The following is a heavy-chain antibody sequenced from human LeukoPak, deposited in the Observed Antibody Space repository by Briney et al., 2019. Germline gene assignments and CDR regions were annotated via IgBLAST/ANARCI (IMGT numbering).Heavy chain of an antibody. CDR1: GFTFSSYA. CDR2: ISGSGGST. D-gene: IGHD1-26*01. V-gene: IGHV3-23*01. J-gene: IGHJ4*02. Sequence: GGSLRLSCAASGFTFSSYAMSWVRQAPGKGLEWVSAISGSGGSTYYADSVKGRFTISRDNSKNTLYLQMNSLRAEDTAVYYCAKDLYGGSGSRYFDYWGQGTLVTVSS. CDR3: AKDLYGGSGSRYFDY.